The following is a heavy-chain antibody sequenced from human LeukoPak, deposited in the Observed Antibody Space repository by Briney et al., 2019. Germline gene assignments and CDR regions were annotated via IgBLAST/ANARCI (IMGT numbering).Heavy chain of an antibody. J-gene: IGHJ4*02. D-gene: IGHD4-17*01. CDR3: TTYGDYATGSDY. Sequence: GGSLRLSCAASGFTFSGSAIHWVRQASGKGLEWVGRIKSKAAIYATAYAASVKGRFTISRDDSENTAYLQMNSLKTEDTAVYYCTTYGDYATGSDYWGQGTLVTVSS. V-gene: IGHV3-73*01. CDR1: GFTFSGSA. CDR2: IKSKAAIYAT.